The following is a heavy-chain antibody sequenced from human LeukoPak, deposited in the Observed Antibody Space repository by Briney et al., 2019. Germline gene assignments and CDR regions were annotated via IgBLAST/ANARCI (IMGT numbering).Heavy chain of an antibody. CDR2: INHSGST. CDR3: ARRPGVVVPAAITQRAYYYYYMDV. D-gene: IGHD2-2*01. CDR1: GGSFSGYY. J-gene: IGHJ6*03. Sequence: SETLSLTCAVYGGSFSGYYWSWIRQPPGKGLEWIGEINHSGSTNYNPSLKSRVTISVDTSKNQFSLKLSSETAADTAVYYCARRPGVVVPAAITQRAYYYYYMDVWGKGTTVTVSS. V-gene: IGHV4-34*01.